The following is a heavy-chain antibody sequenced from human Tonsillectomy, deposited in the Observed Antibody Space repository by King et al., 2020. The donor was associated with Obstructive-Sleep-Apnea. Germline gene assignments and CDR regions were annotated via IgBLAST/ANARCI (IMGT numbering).Heavy chain of an antibody. CDR3: ARVMDDYVWGSYYY. CDR2: IRSTPYGGTT. V-gene: IGHV3-49*03. J-gene: IGHJ4*02. D-gene: IGHD3-16*01. Sequence: VQLVESGGGLVQPGRSLRLSCTASGFTFGDYGLSWFRQAPGKGLEWVGFIRSTPYGGTTEYAASVLGRFTISRDDSKSIAYLQMNSLKTEDTAVYYCARVMDDYVWGSYYYWGQGTLVTVSS. CDR1: GFTFGDYG.